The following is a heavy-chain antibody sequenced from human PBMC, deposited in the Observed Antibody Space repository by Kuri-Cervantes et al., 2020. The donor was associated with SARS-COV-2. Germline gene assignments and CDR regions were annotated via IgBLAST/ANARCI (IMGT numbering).Heavy chain of an antibody. Sequence: GGSLRLSCAASGFTISDHYMTWIRQTPGKGLEWVSYISASGEIIYYADSVKGRFTISRDIAKNSLYLHMNTLRAEDTAVYYCARPPYYYYYMDVWGKGTTVTVSS. V-gene: IGHV3-11*04. CDR1: GFTISDHY. J-gene: IGHJ6*03. CDR3: ARPPYYYYYMDV. CDR2: ISASGEII.